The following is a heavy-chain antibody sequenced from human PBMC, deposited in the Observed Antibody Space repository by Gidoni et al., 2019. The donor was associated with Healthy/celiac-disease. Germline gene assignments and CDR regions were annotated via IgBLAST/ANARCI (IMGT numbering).Heavy chain of an antibody. V-gene: IGHV3-7*04. CDR2: IKQDGSEK. Sequence: EVQLVESGGGLVQHGGSLRLSCAASGFTFSSYWMSWVRQAPGKGLERVANIKQDGSEKYYVDSVKGRFTSSRDNAKNALYLQMNSLRAEDTAVYYCARAWAELGEPSYFDYWGQGTLVTVSS. D-gene: IGHD3-16*01. J-gene: IGHJ4*02. CDR1: GFTFSSYW. CDR3: ARAWAELGEPSYFDY.